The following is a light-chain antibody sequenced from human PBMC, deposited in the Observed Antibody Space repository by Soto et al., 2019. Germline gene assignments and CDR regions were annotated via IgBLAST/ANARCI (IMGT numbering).Light chain of an antibody. CDR1: SSNIGNNY. CDR2: DNN. CDR3: GTWDSSPSAV. Sequence: QSVLTQPPSVSAAPGQKVTISCSGSSSNIGNNYVSWYQQLPGTAPKLLIYDNNKRPSGIPDRFSGSKSGTSATLGITGLQTGDEADYYWGTWDSSPSAVFGGGTKLTVL. V-gene: IGLV1-51*01. J-gene: IGLJ2*01.